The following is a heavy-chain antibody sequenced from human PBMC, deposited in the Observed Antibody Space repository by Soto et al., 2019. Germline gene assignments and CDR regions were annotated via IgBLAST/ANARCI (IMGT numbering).Heavy chain of an antibody. CDR1: GFTFSSYA. Sequence: GGSLRLSCAASGFTFSSYAMSWVRQAPGKGLEWVSAISGSGGSTYYADSVKGRFTISRDNSKNTLYLQMNSLRAEDTAVYYCAKDLAVGIVVVPAAKEYYYYYYGMDVWGQGTTVTVSS. CDR2: ISGSGGST. CDR3: AKDLAVGIVVVPAAKEYYYYYYGMDV. V-gene: IGHV3-23*01. D-gene: IGHD2-2*01. J-gene: IGHJ6*02.